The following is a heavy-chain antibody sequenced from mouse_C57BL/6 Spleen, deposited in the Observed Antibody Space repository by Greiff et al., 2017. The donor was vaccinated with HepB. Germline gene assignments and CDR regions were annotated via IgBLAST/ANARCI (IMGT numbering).Heavy chain of an antibody. D-gene: IGHD4-1*01. J-gene: IGHJ4*01. V-gene: IGHV1-69*01. Sequence: VQLQQPGAELVMPGASVKLSCKASGYTFTSYWMHWVKQRPGQGLEWIGEIDPSDSYTNYNQKFKGKSTLTVDKSSSTAYMQLSSLTSEDSAVYYCASNWDGAMDYWGQGTSVTVSS. CDR1: GYTFTSYW. CDR3: ASNWDGAMDY. CDR2: IDPSDSYT.